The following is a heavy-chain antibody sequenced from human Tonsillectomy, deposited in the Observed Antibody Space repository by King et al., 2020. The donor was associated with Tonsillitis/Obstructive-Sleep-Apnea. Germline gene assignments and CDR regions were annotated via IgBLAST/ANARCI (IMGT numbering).Heavy chain of an antibody. CDR1: GLTFSNYD. V-gene: IGHV3-23*04. CDR2: ISGGGLRT. CDR3: AKLDPI. Sequence: QLVQSGGGLVQPGGSLRLSCAASGLTFSNYDMTWVRQAPGKGLEWVSTISGGGLRTYYADSVKGRFTISRDNSKDTLYLQMNNLRAEDTAVYYCAKLDPIWGQGTVVTV. J-gene: IGHJ3*02.